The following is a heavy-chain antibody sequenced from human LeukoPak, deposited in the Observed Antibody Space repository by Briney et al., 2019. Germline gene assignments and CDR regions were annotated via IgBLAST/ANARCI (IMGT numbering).Heavy chain of an antibody. CDR2: ISASGGTT. CDR1: GFTFSSYA. D-gene: IGHD1-1*01. Sequence: GGSLRLSCAVSGFTFSSYAMSWVRQAPGKGLEWVSTISASGGTTYYADSVKGRFTISRDSAKNTLYMQMNSLRVEDTAVYYCARGRSTGASAEYYLHWGQGTLVTVYS. V-gene: IGHV3-23*01. CDR3: ARGRSTGASAEYYLH. J-gene: IGHJ1*01.